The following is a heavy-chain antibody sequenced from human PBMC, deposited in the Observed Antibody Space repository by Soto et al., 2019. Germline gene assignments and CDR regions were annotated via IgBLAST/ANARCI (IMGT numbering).Heavy chain of an antibody. CDR1: GYTFTSYG. V-gene: IGHV1-18*04. D-gene: IGHD6-13*01. CDR3: ARGVLGGIAAAGLDY. CDR2: ISAYNGNT. Sequence: ASVKGSCKASGYTFTSYGISWVRQAPGQGLEWMGWISAYNGNTNYAQKLQGRVTMTTDTSTSTAYMELRSLRSDDSAVYYCARGVLGGIAAAGLDYWGQGTLVTVSS. J-gene: IGHJ4*02.